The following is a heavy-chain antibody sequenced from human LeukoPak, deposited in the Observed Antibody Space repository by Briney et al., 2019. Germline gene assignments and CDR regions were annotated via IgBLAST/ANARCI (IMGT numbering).Heavy chain of an antibody. CDR3: ARKTDSGGQGDY. CDR2: IYSGGNT. V-gene: IGHV3-66*01. Sequence: GGSLRLSCAASGFTFSSYAMSWVRQAPGKGLECVSVIYSGGNTYYAGSVKGRFTISRDNSKNTLYLQMNSLRAEDTAVYYCARKTDSGGQGDYWGPGTLVTVSP. CDR1: GFTFSSYA. J-gene: IGHJ4*02. D-gene: IGHD3-22*01.